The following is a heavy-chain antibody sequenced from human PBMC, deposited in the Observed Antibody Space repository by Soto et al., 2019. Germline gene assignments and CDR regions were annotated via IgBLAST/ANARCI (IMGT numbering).Heavy chain of an antibody. Sequence: SETLSLTRTVSGGSISRGGYYWSWIRQHPGKGLEWIGFIYYSGSTYYNPSLKSRVTISVDTSKTPFSLKLSSVTAADTAVYYCARDYYDSSGYYYGFGYWGQGTLVTVSS. CDR3: ARDYYDSSGYYYGFGY. CDR2: IYYSGST. J-gene: IGHJ4*02. CDR1: GGSISRGGYY. V-gene: IGHV4-31*03. D-gene: IGHD3-22*01.